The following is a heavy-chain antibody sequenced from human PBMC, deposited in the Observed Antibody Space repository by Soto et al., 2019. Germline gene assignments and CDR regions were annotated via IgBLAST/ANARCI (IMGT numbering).Heavy chain of an antibody. J-gene: IGHJ4*02. CDR1: GGSIRSGDHY. V-gene: IGHV4-31*03. CDR2: IHYSGST. CDR3: ASFRERQWFGELQGEDY. D-gene: IGHD3-10*01. Sequence: SETLSLTCNVSGGSIRSGDHYWSWIRQHPGKGLEWIGYIHYSGSTYYNPSLKSRVTISVDTSKNQFSLKLSSVTAADTAVYYCASFRERQWFGELQGEDYWGQGTLVTVSS.